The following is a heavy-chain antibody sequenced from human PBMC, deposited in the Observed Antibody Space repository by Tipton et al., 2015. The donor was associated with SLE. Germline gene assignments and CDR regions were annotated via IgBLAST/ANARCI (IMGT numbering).Heavy chain of an antibody. CDR3: EGYYASGNYYTSDV. Sequence: TLSLTCTVSGVSVTSGTYFWTWVRPPAGKGLEWIVRIFTSGGTNYNPSLKSRLAISLDTSKNQFSLSLTSVTAADTAVYYCEGYYASGNYYTSDVWGQGTMVTVSS. CDR1: GVSVTSGTYF. V-gene: IGHV4-61*02. D-gene: IGHD3-10*01. CDR2: IFTSGGT. J-gene: IGHJ3*01.